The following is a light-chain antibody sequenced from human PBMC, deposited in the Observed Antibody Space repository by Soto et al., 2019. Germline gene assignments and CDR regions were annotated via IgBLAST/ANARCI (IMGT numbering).Light chain of an antibody. V-gene: IGKV3-20*01. Sequence: EIVLTQSPGILSLSPGERATLSCRASQSVSSNYLAWFQQKPGQAPGLLITGASSRATGIPDRFSGSGSGTDFTLTISRLEPEDFAVYYCQQYGNSPCTFGQGTKLEIK. CDR2: GAS. CDR3: QQYGNSPCT. CDR1: QSVSSNY. J-gene: IGKJ2*02.